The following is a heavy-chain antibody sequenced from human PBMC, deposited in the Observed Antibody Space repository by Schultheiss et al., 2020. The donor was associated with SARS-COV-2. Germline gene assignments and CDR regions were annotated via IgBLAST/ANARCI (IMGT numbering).Heavy chain of an antibody. J-gene: IGHJ3*02. V-gene: IGHV4-34*01. Sequence: SETLSLTCAVYGGSFSGYYWSWIRQPPGKGLEWIGEINHSGSTNYNPSLKSRVTISVDTSKNQFSLKLSSVTAADTAVYYCARVGDFWSGYPTPGAFDIWGQGTMVTVSS. CDR3: ARVGDFWSGYPTPGAFDI. CDR2: INHSGST. D-gene: IGHD3-3*01. CDR1: GGSFSGYY.